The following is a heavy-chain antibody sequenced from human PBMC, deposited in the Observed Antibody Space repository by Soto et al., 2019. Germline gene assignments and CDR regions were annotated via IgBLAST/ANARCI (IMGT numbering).Heavy chain of an antibody. CDR2: IKSDGSTT. J-gene: IGHJ3*02. CDR1: GFTFSSYW. D-gene: IGHD2-15*01. Sequence: GGSLRLCCAASGFTFSSYWMHWVRQAPGKGLVWISRIKSDGSTTAYADSVTGRFTISRDNAKNTLYLQMSSLRVEDTAVYYCARIVVGGSPRAFDIWGQGTMVTVSS. V-gene: IGHV3-74*01. CDR3: ARIVVGGSPRAFDI.